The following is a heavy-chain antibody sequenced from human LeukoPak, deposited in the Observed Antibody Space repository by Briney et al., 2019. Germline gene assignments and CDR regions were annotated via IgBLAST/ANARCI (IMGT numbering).Heavy chain of an antibody. D-gene: IGHD7-27*01. V-gene: IGHV3-23*01. CDR3: AKLGTYFYFDF. CDR2: ISGSGSDT. CDR1: GFNFSPYG. Sequence: PGGSLRLSCAASGFNFSPYGMSWIRQAPGKGLEWVAGISGSGSDTYYADSVKGRFTISRDNFKSTVDLQMNSLRADDTAVYYWAKLGTYFYFDFWGRGTLVTVSS. J-gene: IGHJ2*01.